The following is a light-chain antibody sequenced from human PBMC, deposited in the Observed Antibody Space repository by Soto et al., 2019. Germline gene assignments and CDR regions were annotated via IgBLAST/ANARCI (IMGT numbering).Light chain of an antibody. J-gene: IGLJ2*01. CDR2: DVS. CDR1: SSDVGAYNY. Sequence: QSALTQPASVSGSPGQSITISCTGTSSDVGAYNYVSWYQQDPGKAPKLLIYDVSNRPSGVSNRFSGSKSGNTASLTISGLQAEDEADYYCSSYTSTSSLVLFGGGTKVTVL. V-gene: IGLV2-14*01. CDR3: SSYTSTSSLVL.